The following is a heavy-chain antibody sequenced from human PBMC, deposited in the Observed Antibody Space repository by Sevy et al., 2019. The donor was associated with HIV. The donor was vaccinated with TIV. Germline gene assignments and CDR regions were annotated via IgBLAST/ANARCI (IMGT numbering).Heavy chain of an antibody. J-gene: IGHJ6*03. V-gene: IGHV3-23*01. D-gene: IGHD6-13*01. CDR1: GFTFSSYA. CDR3: AKDWGSSDAYYYYYTDV. CDR2: ISGSGGST. Sequence: GGSLRLSCAASGFTFSSYAMSWVRQAPGKGLEWVSAISGSGGSTYYADSVKGRFTISRDNSKNTLYLQMNSLRAEDTAVYYCAKDWGSSDAYYYYYTDVWGKGTTVTVSS.